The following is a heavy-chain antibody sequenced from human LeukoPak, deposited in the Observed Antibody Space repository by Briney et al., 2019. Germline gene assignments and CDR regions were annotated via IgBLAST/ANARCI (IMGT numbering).Heavy chain of an antibody. J-gene: IGHJ4*01. CDR2: FYVGGPT. D-gene: IGHD6-19*01. Sequence: GGSLRLSCAASGFTVSSYYMNWVRQAPGKGLEWASVFYVGGPTYYADSVQGRFTISRDNSKNTVDLQMSSLRPEDTAVYYCARGAGWNFYEYWGHGTLVTVSS. V-gene: IGHV3-53*05. CDR3: ARGAGWNFYEY. CDR1: GFTVSSYY.